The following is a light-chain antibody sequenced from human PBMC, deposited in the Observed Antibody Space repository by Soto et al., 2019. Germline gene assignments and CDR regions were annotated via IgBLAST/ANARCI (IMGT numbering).Light chain of an antibody. V-gene: IGKV1-39*01. Sequence: DIQMTQSPSSLSASVGDRVTITCRASQSISSYLNWYQQKPGKAPKLLIYAASSLQSGVPSRFSGSGSGTDFTLTISRLAPEDFSTFYCQTSYSYPPLTFGGGTKVEIK. CDR3: QTSYSYPPLT. J-gene: IGKJ4*01. CDR2: AAS. CDR1: QSISSY.